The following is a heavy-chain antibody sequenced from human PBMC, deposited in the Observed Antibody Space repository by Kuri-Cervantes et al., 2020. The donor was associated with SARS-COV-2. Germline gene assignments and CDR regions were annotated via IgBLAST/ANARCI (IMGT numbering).Heavy chain of an antibody. J-gene: IGHJ4*02. CDR2: ISYDGSNK. Sequence: GESLKISCAASGFTFSSYAMHLVRQAPGKGLEWAAVISYDGSNKYYADSVKGRFTISRDNSKNTLYLQMNSLRAEDTAVYYCAKTKGVDTAMDCIDYWGQGTLVTVSS. CDR1: GFTFSSYA. D-gene: IGHD5-18*01. V-gene: IGHV3-30-3*01. CDR3: AKTKGVDTAMDCIDY.